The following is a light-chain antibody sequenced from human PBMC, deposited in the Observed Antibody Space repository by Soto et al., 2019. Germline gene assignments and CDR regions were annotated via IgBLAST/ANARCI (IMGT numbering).Light chain of an antibody. CDR1: QSSSSY. CDR3: QQSYSTHQ. Sequence: DSQMTQSPSSLSASVGDVVNITCRASQSSSSYLNWYQQKPGKAPKLVFYAASTLQSGVPSRFSGSGAATVCPLTSSSLQPEYYQTYYCQQSYSTHQFGQANKEELK. V-gene: IGKV1-39*01. J-gene: IGKJ1*01. CDR2: AAS.